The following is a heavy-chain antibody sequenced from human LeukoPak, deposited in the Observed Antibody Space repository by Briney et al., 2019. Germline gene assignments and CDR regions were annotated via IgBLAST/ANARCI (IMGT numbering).Heavy chain of an antibody. CDR3: ARVYGRSSSSDY. CDR2: IYYSGST. D-gene: IGHD2-2*01. V-gene: IGHV4-31*03. Sequence: SETLSLTCTVSGASISSGGYYWSWIRQQPGKGLEWIGYIYYSGSTYYNPSLKSRVTISVDTSKNQFSLKLIPVTAADTAVYYCARVYGRSSSSDYWGQGTLVTVSS. CDR1: GASISSGGYY. J-gene: IGHJ4*02.